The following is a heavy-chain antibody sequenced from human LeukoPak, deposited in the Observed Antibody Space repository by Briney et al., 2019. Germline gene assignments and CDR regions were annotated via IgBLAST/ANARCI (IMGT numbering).Heavy chain of an antibody. CDR1: GFTFSTYS. V-gene: IGHV3-21*01. D-gene: IGHD3-10*02. CDR3: ARALFGELLDGMDV. J-gene: IGHJ6*02. Sequence: PGGSLRLSCAASGFTFSTYSMNWVRQAPGKGLEWVSSITSSSAYIYYADSLKGRFTISRDNAKNSLYLQVNSLRVEDTAVYFCARALFGELLDGMDVWGQGTTVTVSS. CDR2: ITSSSAYI.